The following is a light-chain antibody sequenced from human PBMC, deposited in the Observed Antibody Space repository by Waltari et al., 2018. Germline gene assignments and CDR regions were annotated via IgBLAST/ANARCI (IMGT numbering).Light chain of an antibody. CDR2: TAS. J-gene: IGKJ5*01. CDR3: QQLNSYPLT. V-gene: IGKV1-9*01. CDR1: QSVFFSSTNKNY. Sequence: DIVMTQSPDSLAVSLGERATINCKSSQSVFFSSTNKNYLAWYQQKPGKAPNLLIYTASTLQSGVPSRFSGSRSGTEFTLTISSLQPEDFATYYCQQLNSYPLTFGQGTRLDIK.